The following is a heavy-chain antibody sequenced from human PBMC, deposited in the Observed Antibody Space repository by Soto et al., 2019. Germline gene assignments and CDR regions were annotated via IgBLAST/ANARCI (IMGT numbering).Heavy chain of an antibody. D-gene: IGHD4-17*01. CDR1: GGSFSGYY. J-gene: IGHJ3*02. CDR3: AREDYGGNSGYGDAFDI. V-gene: IGHV4-34*01. CDR2: INHSGST. Sequence: SETLSLTCAIYGGSFSGYYWSWLRQPPGKGLEWIGEINHSGSTNYNPSLKSRVTISADTSKNQFSLKLSSVTAADTAVYYCAREDYGGNSGYGDAFDIWGQGTMVTVSS.